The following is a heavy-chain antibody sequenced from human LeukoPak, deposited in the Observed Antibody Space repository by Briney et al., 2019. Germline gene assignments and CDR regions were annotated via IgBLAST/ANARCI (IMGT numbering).Heavy chain of an antibody. V-gene: IGHV1-8*03. CDR1: GYTFTSYD. D-gene: IGHD3-22*01. Sequence: ASVKVSCKASGYTFTSYDINWVRQATGQGLEWMGWMNPNSGNTGYAQKFQGRVTITRDTSISTAYMELSSLRSEDTAVYYCARDSSGYYYFDYWGQGTLVTVSS. J-gene: IGHJ4*02. CDR3: ARDSSGYYYFDY. CDR2: MNPNSGNT.